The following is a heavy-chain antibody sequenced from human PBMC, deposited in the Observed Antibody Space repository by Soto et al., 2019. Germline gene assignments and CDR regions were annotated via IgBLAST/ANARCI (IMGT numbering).Heavy chain of an antibody. Sequence: QVQLVQSGAEVKKPGASVKVSCKASGYTFASYAISWMRQAPGQGVEWMGWISAYNGNTNYAQKLQDRVTMTTDTSPRTAYMELRSLRSDDTAVYYCARDPPPPDYWGQGTLVTVSS. J-gene: IGHJ4*02. V-gene: IGHV1-18*01. CDR3: ARDPPPPDY. CDR2: ISAYNGNT. CDR1: GYTFASYA.